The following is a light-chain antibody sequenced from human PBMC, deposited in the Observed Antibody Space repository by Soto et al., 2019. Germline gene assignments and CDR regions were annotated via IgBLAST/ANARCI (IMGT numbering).Light chain of an antibody. CDR1: SSGVENYNL. CDR2: EGS. J-gene: IGLJ2*01. Sequence: QSALTQPASVSGSPGQSITLSCTRTSSGVENYNLVSWYQHRPGKAPKLIIYEGSQRPSGVSDRFSGSKSGNTASLTISGLRAEDEADYYCSSYAGAVVFGGGTKVIVL. V-gene: IGLV2-23*01. CDR3: SSYAGAVV.